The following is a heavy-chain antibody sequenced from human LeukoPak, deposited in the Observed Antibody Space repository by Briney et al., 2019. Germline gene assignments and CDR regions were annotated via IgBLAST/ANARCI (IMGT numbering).Heavy chain of an antibody. D-gene: IGHD6-13*01. CDR1: GGTFSSYA. V-gene: IGHV1-18*01. CDR3: ARDREAAAATPDY. Sequence: ASVKVSCKASGGTFSSYAISRVRQAPGQGLEWMGWISAYNGNTNYAQKLQGRVTMTTDTSTSTAYMELRSLRSDDTAVYYCARDREAAAATPDYWGQGTLVTVSS. J-gene: IGHJ4*02. CDR2: ISAYNGNT.